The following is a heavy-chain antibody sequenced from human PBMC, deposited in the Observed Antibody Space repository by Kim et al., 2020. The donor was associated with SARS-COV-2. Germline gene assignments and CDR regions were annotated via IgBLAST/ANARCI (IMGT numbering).Heavy chain of an antibody. J-gene: IGHJ4*02. D-gene: IGHD6-13*01. CDR1: GFTFSSYA. V-gene: IGHV3-64D*06. CDR2: ISSNGGST. Sequence: GGSLRLSCSASGFTFSSYAMHWVRQAPGKGLEYVSAISSNGGSTYHADSVKGRFAISRDNSKNTLYLQMKSLRTEDTAIYYCVKEIYISSWFGGDCWGQGTLVTVSS. CDR3: VKEIYISSWFGGDC.